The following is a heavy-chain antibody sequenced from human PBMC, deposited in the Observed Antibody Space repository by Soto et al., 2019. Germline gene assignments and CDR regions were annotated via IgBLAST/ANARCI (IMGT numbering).Heavy chain of an antibody. CDR3: ARDSHPHYYDSSGYYYTIDY. Sequence: QVQLVQSGAEVKKPGSSVKVSCKASGGTFSSYAISWVRQAPGQGLEWMGGIIPSFGTANSAQKFQGRVTITADESTSTAYMELSSLRSEDMAVYYCARDSHPHYYDSSGYYYTIDYWGQGTLVTVSS. V-gene: IGHV1-69*01. CDR1: GGTFSSYA. J-gene: IGHJ4*02. D-gene: IGHD3-22*01. CDR2: IIPSFGTA.